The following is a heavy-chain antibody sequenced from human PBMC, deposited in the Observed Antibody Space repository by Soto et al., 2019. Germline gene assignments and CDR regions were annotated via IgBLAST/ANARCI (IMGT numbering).Heavy chain of an antibody. D-gene: IGHD6-13*01. Sequence: ASVKVSCKASGYTFTSYTVSWVRQAPGQGLEWVGWIGPSSGNTDSARNLQGRVTITADESTSTAYMELSSLRSEDTAVYYCASFFSGRQQLVPGYYYYGMDVWGQGTTVTVSS. V-gene: IGHV1-18*01. CDR1: GYTFTSYT. CDR2: IGPSSGNT. J-gene: IGHJ6*02. CDR3: ASFFSGRQQLVPGYYYYGMDV.